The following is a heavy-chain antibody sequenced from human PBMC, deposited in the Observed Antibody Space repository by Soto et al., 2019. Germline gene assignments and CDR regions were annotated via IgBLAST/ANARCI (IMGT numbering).Heavy chain of an antibody. CDR2: ISSSSSYI. CDR3: ARGRSPRGSGVVVPAAIHYYYMDV. J-gene: IGHJ6*03. Sequence: AGGSLRLSCAAPGFTLNSYSMNWVRQAPGKGLEWVSSISSSSSYIYYADSVKGRFTISRDNAKNSLYLQMNSLRAEDTAVYYCARGRSPRGSGVVVPAAIHYYYMDVRGKGTTVTVSS. CDR1: GFTLNSYS. D-gene: IGHD2-2*01. V-gene: IGHV3-21*01.